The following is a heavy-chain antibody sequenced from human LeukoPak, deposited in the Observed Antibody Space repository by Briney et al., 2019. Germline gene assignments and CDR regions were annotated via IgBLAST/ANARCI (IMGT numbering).Heavy chain of an antibody. CDR2: ISPSGGST. CDR1: GYTFTSYY. CDR3: ARDGLTMTFDY. D-gene: IGHD1-14*01. J-gene: IGHJ4*02. V-gene: IGHV1-46*03. Sequence: ASMKVSCKASGYTFTSYYMHWVRQAPGQGLEWMGIISPSGGSTSYAQKFQGRVTMTRDTSTSTVYMELSSLRSEDTAVYYCARDGLTMTFDYWGQGTLVTVSS.